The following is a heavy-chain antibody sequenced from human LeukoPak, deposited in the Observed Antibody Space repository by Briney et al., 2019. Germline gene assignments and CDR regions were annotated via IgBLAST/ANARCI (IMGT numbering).Heavy chain of an antibody. CDR3: ARGVFGRFDP. J-gene: IGHJ5*02. V-gene: IGHV4-34*01. Sequence: SETLSLTCVVYGGSFSGYYWNWIRQPPGKGLEWIGEINQSGSTNYNPTLKSRVTISVDTSKNQFFLNLNSVTAADTAAYYCARGVFGRFDPWGQGTLVTVSS. D-gene: IGHD3-10*01. CDR2: INQSGST. CDR1: GGSFSGYY.